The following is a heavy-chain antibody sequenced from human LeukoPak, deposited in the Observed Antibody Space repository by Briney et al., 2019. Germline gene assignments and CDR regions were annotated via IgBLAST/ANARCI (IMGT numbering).Heavy chain of an antibody. V-gene: IGHV4-39*07. CDR3: ARVITVRGVIFDY. Sequence: PSETLSLTCTVSGDSISSSSSYWGWIRQPPGEGLEWIGSIYYSGSTYYNTSLKSRVTISVDTSKNQFSLKLNSVTAADTAVYYCARVITVRGVIFDYWGQGTLVTVSS. D-gene: IGHD3-16*01. CDR2: IYYSGST. J-gene: IGHJ4*02. CDR1: GDSISSSSSY.